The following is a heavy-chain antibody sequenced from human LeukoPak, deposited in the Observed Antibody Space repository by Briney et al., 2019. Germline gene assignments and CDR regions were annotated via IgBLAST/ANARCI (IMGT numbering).Heavy chain of an antibody. D-gene: IGHD3-10*01. J-gene: IGHJ4*02. Sequence: GESLKISCKGSGYRFTNYWIGWVRQMPGKGLEWMGIIYPGDSDTRYSPSFQGQVTISADKSISTAYLQWSSLKASDTAMYYCARLVMYYGSGSYFNYWGQGTLVTVSS. CDR3: ARLVMYYGSGSYFNY. V-gene: IGHV5-51*01. CDR1: GYRFTNYW. CDR2: IYPGDSDT.